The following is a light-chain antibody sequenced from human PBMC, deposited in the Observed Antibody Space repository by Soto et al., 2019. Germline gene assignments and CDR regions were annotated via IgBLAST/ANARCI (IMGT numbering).Light chain of an antibody. V-gene: IGLV3-21*04. CDR3: QVWDSSSDHPV. CDR2: YDS. CDR1: NIGSKS. J-gene: IGLJ3*02. Sequence: SYELTQPPSVSVAPGKTARITCGGNNIGSKSVHWYQQKPGQAPVLVIYYDSDRPSGIPERFSGSNSGNTATLTISRVEAGDEAGYYCQVWDSSSDHPVFGVGTKLTVL.